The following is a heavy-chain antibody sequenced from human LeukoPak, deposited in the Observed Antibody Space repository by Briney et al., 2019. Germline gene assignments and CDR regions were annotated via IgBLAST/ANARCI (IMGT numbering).Heavy chain of an antibody. V-gene: IGHV4-28*03. CDR2: IYYSGST. CDR1: GYSISSSNW. J-gene: IGHJ3*02. Sequence: PSDTLSLTCAVSGYSISSSNWWGWIRQPPGKGLEWIGYIYYSGSTYYNPSLKSRVTMSVDTSKNQFSLKLSSVTAVDTAVYYCARDGYYDSSGYFLSPDAFDIWGQGTMVTVSS. D-gene: IGHD3-22*01. CDR3: ARDGYYDSSGYFLSPDAFDI.